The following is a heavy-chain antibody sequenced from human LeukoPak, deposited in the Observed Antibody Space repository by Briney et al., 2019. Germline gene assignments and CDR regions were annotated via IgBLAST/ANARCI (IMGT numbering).Heavy chain of an antibody. CDR1: GYSLTSYW. CDR3: RRRETYYYDSSGYQFDY. Sequence: GESLKISGKGFGYSLTSYWIGWVRQMPGKGLEWMGIIYPGDSDTRYSPSFQARVPISAAKSISTASLHWSSLKASTRPMSYFRRRETYYYDSSGYQFDYWGQGTLVTVSS. D-gene: IGHD3-22*01. V-gene: IGHV5-51*01. J-gene: IGHJ4*02. CDR2: IYPGDSDT.